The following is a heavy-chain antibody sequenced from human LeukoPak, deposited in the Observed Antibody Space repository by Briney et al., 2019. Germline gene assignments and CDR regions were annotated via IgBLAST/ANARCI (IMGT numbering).Heavy chain of an antibody. D-gene: IGHD1-1*01. Sequence: PSETLSLTCAVYGGSFSGYYWSWIRQPPGKGLEWIGEINHSGSTNYNPSLKSRVTISVDTSKNQFSLKLSSVTAADTAVYYCASTNWNDAQGAFDIWGQGTMVTVSS. CDR3: ASTNWNDAQGAFDI. CDR1: GGSFSGYY. J-gene: IGHJ3*02. CDR2: INHSGST. V-gene: IGHV4-34*01.